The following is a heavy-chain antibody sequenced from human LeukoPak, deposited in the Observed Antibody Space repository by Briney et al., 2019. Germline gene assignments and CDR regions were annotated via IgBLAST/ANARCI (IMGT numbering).Heavy chain of an antibody. CDR3: TRGTGSYYSLGY. D-gene: IGHD3-10*01. J-gene: IGHJ4*02. CDR1: GFTFSSYW. Sequence: GXPLRLSCAVSGFTFSSYWMHWVRQAPGKGLVWVSRINSDGSSTIYADSVQGRFTISRDNAKNTLYLQMNSLRAEDTAVYFCTRGTGSYYSLGYWGQGTLVTVSS. CDR2: INSDGSST. V-gene: IGHV3-74*01.